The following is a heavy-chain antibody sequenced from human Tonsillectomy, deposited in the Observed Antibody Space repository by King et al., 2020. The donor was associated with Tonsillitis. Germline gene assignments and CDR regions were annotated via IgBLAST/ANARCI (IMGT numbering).Heavy chain of an antibody. J-gene: IGHJ4*02. Sequence: VQLQESGPGLVKPSQTLSLTCTVSGGSISSGGYYWSWIRQHPGKGLEWIGYIYYSGSTYYNPSLKSRVTISVDTSKNQFSLKLSSVTAADTAVYYCARGLDVRYFDWLGPEPIVGDFDYWGQGTLVTVSS. CDR1: GGSISSGGYY. V-gene: IGHV4-31*03. CDR3: ARGLDVRYFDWLGPEPIVGDFDY. D-gene: IGHD3-9*01. CDR2: IYYSGST.